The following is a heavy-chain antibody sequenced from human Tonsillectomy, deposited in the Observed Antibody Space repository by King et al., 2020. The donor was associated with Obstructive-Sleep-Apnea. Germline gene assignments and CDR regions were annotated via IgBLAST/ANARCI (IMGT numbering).Heavy chain of an antibody. CDR1: GFTFDDYT. CDR2: ISWNGGST. V-gene: IGHV3-43D*03. D-gene: IGHD3-10*01. CDR3: AKDLVRYGSGSYYLVFDY. Sequence: QLVESGGVVVQPGGSLRLSCAASGFTFDDYTMHWVRQAPGKGLEWVSLISWNGGSTYYADSVKGRFTISRDNSENSLYLQMNSLRAEDTALYYCAKDLVRYGSGSYYLVFDYWGQGTLVTVSS. J-gene: IGHJ4*02.